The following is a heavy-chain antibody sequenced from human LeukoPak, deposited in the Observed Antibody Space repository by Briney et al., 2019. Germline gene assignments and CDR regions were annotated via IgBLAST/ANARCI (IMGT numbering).Heavy chain of an antibody. CDR3: ARDARSCGGDCYAWFDP. J-gene: IGHJ5*02. V-gene: IGHV4-31*03. CDR1: GGSLSSGGYY. CDR2: IYYSGST. Sequence: SETLSLTCTVSGGSLSSGGYYWGWIRQHPGTGLEWIGYIYYSGSTYYNPSLKSRVTISVDTSKNQFSLKLSSVTAADTAVYYCARDARSCGGDCYAWFDPWGQGTLVTVSS. D-gene: IGHD2-21*02.